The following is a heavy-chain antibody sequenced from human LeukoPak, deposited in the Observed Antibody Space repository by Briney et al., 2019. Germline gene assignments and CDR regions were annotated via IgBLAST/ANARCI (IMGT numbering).Heavy chain of an antibody. CDR1: GGSISSSSYY. Sequence: PSETLSLTCTVSGGSISSSSYYWGWIPQPPGKGLEWIGSIYYSGSTYYNPSLKSRVTISVDTSKNQFSLKLSSGTAADTAVYYCARQSILDTAMVGYWGQGTLVTVSS. CDR2: IYYSGST. D-gene: IGHD5-18*01. V-gene: IGHV4-39*01. J-gene: IGHJ4*02. CDR3: ARQSILDTAMVGY.